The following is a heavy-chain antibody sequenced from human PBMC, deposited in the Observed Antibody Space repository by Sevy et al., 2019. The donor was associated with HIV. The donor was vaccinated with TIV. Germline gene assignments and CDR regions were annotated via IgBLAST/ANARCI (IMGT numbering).Heavy chain of an antibody. D-gene: IGHD6-19*01. V-gene: IGHV3-21*01. Sequence: GGSLRLSCAASGFTFSSYSMNWVRQAPGKGLEWVSSISSSSSYIYYADSVKGRFTISRDKAKNSLYLQMNSLRAEDTAVYYCARDPIAVAGRGGGDDYWGQGTLVTVSS. J-gene: IGHJ4*02. CDR1: GFTFSSYS. CDR2: ISSSSSYI. CDR3: ARDPIAVAGRGGGDDY.